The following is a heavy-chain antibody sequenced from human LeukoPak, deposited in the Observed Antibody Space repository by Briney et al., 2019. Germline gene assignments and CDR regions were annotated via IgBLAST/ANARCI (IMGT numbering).Heavy chain of an antibody. Sequence: SETLSLTCTVSGYSISTGYYWGWIRQPPGKGLEWIGSIYYSGSTYYNPSLKSRVTISVDTSKNQFSLKLSSVTAADTAVYYCARSVGATRPYYFDYWGQGTLVTVSS. V-gene: IGHV4-38-2*02. J-gene: IGHJ4*02. CDR2: IYYSGST. CDR3: ARSVGATRPYYFDY. CDR1: GYSISTGYY. D-gene: IGHD1-26*01.